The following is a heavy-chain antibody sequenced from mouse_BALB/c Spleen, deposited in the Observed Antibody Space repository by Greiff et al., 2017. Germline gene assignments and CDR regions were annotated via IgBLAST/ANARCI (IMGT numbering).Heavy chain of an antibody. V-gene: IGHV5-17*02. J-gene: IGHJ4*01. Sequence: DVKLVESGGGLVQPGGSRKLSCAASGFTFSSFGMHWVRQAPEKGLEWVAYISSGSSTIYYADTVKGRFTISRDNPKNTLFLQMTSLRSEDTAMYYCAREGGYSAMDYWGQGTSVTVSS. CDR2: ISSGSSTI. CDR1: GFTFSSFG. CDR3: AREGGYSAMDY.